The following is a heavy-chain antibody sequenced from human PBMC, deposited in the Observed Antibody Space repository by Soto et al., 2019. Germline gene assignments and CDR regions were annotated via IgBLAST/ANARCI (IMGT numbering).Heavy chain of an antibody. CDR1: GLTFSSFA. Sequence: GGSLSLSCAASGLTFSSFAMNWVRQAPGKGLEWVSTITFTGVSTYYVDSVKGRFTISRDNSKNTLYLQMNSLRAEDTAIYYCAKGWQGFDTWGHGTLVTVSS. J-gene: IGHJ5*01. CDR2: ITFTGVST. V-gene: IGHV3-23*01. D-gene: IGHD6-13*01. CDR3: AKGWQGFDT.